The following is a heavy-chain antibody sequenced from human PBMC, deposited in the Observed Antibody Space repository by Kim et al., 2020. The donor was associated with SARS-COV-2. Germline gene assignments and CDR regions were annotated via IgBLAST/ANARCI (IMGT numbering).Heavy chain of an antibody. CDR1: GYTFTGYY. D-gene: IGHD6-19*01. V-gene: IGHV1-2*02. Sequence: ASVKVSCKASGYTFTGYYMHWVRQAPGQGLEWMGWINPNSGGTNYAQKFQGRVTMTRDTSISTAYMELSRLRSDDTAVYYCARGLIAVAGTHYFDYWGQGTLVTVSS. CDR3: ARGLIAVAGTHYFDY. CDR2: INPNSGGT. J-gene: IGHJ4*02.